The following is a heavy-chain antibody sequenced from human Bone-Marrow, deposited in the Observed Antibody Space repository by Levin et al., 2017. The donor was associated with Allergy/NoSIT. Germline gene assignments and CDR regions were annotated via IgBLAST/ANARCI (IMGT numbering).Heavy chain of an antibody. Sequence: SVKVSCKASGGTFSSYTISWVRQAPGQGLEWMGRIIPILGIANYAQKFQGRVTITADKSTSTAYMELSSLRSEDTAVYYCARPKLKYYYGSDTSWYFDLWGRGTLVTVSS. V-gene: IGHV1-69*02. D-gene: IGHD3-10*01. J-gene: IGHJ2*01. CDR1: GGTFSSYT. CDR3: ARPKLKYYYGSDTSWYFDL. CDR2: IIPILGIA.